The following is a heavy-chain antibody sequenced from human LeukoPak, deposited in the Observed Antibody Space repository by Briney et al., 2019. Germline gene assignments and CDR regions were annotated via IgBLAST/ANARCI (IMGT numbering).Heavy chain of an antibody. J-gene: IGHJ6*03. CDR3: AINQAGYCGGGSCYRHEFYYMDV. V-gene: IGHV1-69*06. Sequence: SVKVSCKASGGTFSSYAISWVRQAPGQGLEWMGGIIPVFGTANYAEKFQDRVTITADKSTSTAYMELSSLRSEDTAMYYCAINQAGYCGGGSCYRHEFYYMDVWGKGTSVTVSS. CDR1: GGTFSSYA. D-gene: IGHD2-15*01. CDR2: IIPVFGTA.